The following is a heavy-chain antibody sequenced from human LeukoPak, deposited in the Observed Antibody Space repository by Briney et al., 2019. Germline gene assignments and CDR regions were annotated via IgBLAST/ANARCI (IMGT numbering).Heavy chain of an antibody. CDR2: ISDSSGTI. CDR1: GFTFNTYG. J-gene: IGHJ5*02. CDR3: AKSGSYASAWYAGDRFDP. Sequence: GGSLRLSCAASGFTFNTYGMSWVRQAPGKGPEWVSSISDSSGTIYYADSVKGRFAISRDNSKNTLYLQMNSLRAEDTAVYYCAKSGSYASAWYAGDRFDPWGQGTLVTVSS. D-gene: IGHD6-19*01. V-gene: IGHV3-23*01.